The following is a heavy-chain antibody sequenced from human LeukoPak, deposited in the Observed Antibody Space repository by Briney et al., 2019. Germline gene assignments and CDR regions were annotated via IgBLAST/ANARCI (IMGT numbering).Heavy chain of an antibody. CDR1: GYSFTGYD. D-gene: IGHD6-19*01. CDR3: ATSAPAEIAVATT. J-gene: IGHJ5*02. V-gene: IGHV1-8*01. CDR2: MNPTNGDT. Sequence: EASVKVSCKASGYSFTGYDINWVRQATGQGLEWMGWMNPTNGDTGYAQKFQGRLTMTRSTSIKTAYMDLSSLTSEGTAVYYCATSAPAEIAVATTWGQGTLVTVSS.